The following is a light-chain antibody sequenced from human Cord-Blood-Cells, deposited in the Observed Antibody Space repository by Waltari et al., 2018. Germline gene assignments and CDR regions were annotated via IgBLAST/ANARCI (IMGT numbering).Light chain of an antibody. V-gene: IGLV8-61*01. CDR3: VLYMGSGIWV. CDR1: SGSVSTSYY. Sequence: QTVVTQAPSFSVSPGGTVPLTCGLRSGSVSTSYYPSWYQQTPGQAPRPLIYSTNTRSSGVPYRFSVSILGNKAALTITGAQADDESDYYCVLYMGSGIWVFGGGTKLTVL. J-gene: IGLJ3*02. CDR2: STN.